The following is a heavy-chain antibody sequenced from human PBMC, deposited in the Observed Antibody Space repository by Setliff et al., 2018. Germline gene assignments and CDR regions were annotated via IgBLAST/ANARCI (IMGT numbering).Heavy chain of an antibody. J-gene: IGHJ4*02. CDR2: FDPEDEET. CDR3: AREGLTIFGVVIRRNYFDY. CDR1: GYRLIEVS. Sequence: ASVKVSCKVSGYRLIEVSMHWVRQAPGKGLEWMGGFDPEDEETIYAQKFQGRVTMTDDTSTDTAYMELSSVTAADTAVYYCAREGLTIFGVVIRRNYFDYWGQGTLVTVS. D-gene: IGHD3-3*01. V-gene: IGHV1-24*01.